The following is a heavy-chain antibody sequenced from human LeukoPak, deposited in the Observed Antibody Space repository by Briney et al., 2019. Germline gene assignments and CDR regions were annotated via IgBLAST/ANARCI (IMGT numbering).Heavy chain of an antibody. D-gene: IGHD5-18*01. CDR3: AKVHPTYRYGYRACDI. V-gene: IGHV3-48*01. Sequence: PGGSLRLSCEGSGFSLSAYNMNWVRQAPGKGLESVSYISSSSATIFYADSVKGRFTISRDNSKNTLYLQMNSLRAEDTAVYYCAKVHPTYRYGYRACDIWGQGTMVTVSS. J-gene: IGHJ3*02. CDR2: ISSSSATI. CDR1: GFSLSAYN.